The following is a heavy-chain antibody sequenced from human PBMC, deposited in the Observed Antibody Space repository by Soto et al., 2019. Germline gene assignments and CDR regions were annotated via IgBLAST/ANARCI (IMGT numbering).Heavy chain of an antibody. Sequence: EVQLVESGGGLVQPGGSLRLSCAASGFTFSSYWMSWVRQAPGKGLEWVANIKKDGSDKYYVDSVKGRFTISRDNAKNALHLQMNDRIAEDTAVYYCARSPPVLNDFWSGYFFCYWGQGTLVTVCS. CDR2: IKKDGSDK. J-gene: IGHJ4*02. CDR1: GFTFSSYW. CDR3: ARSPPVLNDFWSGYFFCY. V-gene: IGHV3-7*01. D-gene: IGHD3-3*01.